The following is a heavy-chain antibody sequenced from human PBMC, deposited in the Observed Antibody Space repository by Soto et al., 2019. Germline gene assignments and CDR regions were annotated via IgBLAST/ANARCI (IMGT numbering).Heavy chain of an antibody. CDR3: ARADCGGQCPCDY. D-gene: IGHD2-21*01. CDR1: GFTFSSYW. CDR2: INSDGSST. Sequence: PGGSLRLSCAASGFTFSSYWMHWVRQAPGKGLVWVSRINSDGSSTSYADSVKGRFTISRDNARNMLFLEMNSLRPEDTAVYYCARADCGGQCPCDYWGEGTLVTVSS. V-gene: IGHV3-74*01. J-gene: IGHJ4*02.